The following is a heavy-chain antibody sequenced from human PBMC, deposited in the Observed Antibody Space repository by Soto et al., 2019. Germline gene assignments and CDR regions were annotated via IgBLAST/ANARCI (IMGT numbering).Heavy chain of an antibody. CDR1: GGSISSGHYY. J-gene: IGHJ4*02. Sequence: SETLSLTCTVSGGSISSGHYYWVWIRQPPGTGLEWIGSIYYSGSTSYNPSLESRVTISVDTSRNQISLKLNSVTAADTAVFYCARKRYDYGIFDFWGQGIPVTVSS. V-gene: IGHV4-39*01. CDR2: IYYSGST. CDR3: ARKRYDYGIFDF. D-gene: IGHD5-18*01.